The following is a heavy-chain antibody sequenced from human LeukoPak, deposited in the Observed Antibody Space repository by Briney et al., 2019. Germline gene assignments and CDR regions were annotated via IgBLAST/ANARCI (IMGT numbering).Heavy chain of an antibody. J-gene: IGHJ5*02. CDR2: IDSDDDK. CDR3: ARIVPRDGYNCDWFDP. V-gene: IGHV2-70*01. CDR1: GFSLSTSGMC. D-gene: IGHD5-24*01. Sequence: SGPTLVNPTQTLTXTCTFSGFSLSTSGMCVSWIRQLPRKALEWLALIDSDDDKYYSTSLKTRLTISKDTSKNQVVLTMTNMDPVDTATYYCARIVPRDGYNCDWFDPWGQGTLVTVSS.